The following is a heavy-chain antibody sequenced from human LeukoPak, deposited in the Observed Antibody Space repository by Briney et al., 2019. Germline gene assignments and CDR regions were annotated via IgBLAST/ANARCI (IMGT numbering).Heavy chain of an antibody. J-gene: IGHJ4*02. CDR3: ARGRNDNGGMFFDS. CDR1: GGSISSYY. V-gene: IGHV4-59*01. Sequence: SETLSLTCTVSGGSISSYYWSWIRQAPGKGLEWVGFISYSGYTSYSPSLKSRVAISVDTSKSQFSLRLTSMTAADTAIYYCARGRNDNGGMFFDSWAQGTLVTVSS. D-gene: IGHD4-23*01. CDR2: ISYSGYT.